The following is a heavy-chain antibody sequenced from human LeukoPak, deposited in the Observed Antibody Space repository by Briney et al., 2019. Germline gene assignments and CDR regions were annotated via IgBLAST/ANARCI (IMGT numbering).Heavy chain of an antibody. V-gene: IGHV4-61*01. Sequence: SETLSLTCTVSGGSISPSSYSWSWIRQPPGKGLEWIGYIYYSGSTNYNPSLKSRVTISVDTSKNQFSLKLSSVTAADTAVYYCARDGEYCSGGSCYSEYFQHWGQGTLVTVSS. CDR2: IYYSGST. J-gene: IGHJ1*01. CDR3: ARDGEYCSGGSCYSEYFQH. CDR1: GGSISPSSYS. D-gene: IGHD2-15*01.